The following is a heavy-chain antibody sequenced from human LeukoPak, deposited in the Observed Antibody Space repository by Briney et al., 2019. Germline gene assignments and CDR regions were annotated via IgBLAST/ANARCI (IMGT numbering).Heavy chain of an antibody. CDR3: GKEGRGMGAATIDY. V-gene: IGHV3-53*01. CDR1: GFTVSTNY. Sequence: GGSLRLSCAASGFTVSTNYMSWVRQAPGKGLEWVSVISSGGNTYYADSVGRFSISRDNSKNTLYLQMTSLRAEDTAVYYCGKEGRGMGAATIDYWGQGTLVTVSS. CDR2: ISSGGNT. D-gene: IGHD1-26*01. J-gene: IGHJ4*02.